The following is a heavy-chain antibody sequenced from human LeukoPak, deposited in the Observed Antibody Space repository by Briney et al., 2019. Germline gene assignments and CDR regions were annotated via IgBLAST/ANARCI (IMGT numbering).Heavy chain of an antibody. V-gene: IGHV4-39*01. J-gene: IGHJ4*02. Sequence: SETLSLTCTVSGGSISSSSYYWGWIRQPPGKGLEWIGSIYYSGSTYYNPSLKSRVTISVDTSKNQFSLKLSSVTAADTGVYYCARHGGYSYGYWPDYWGQGTLVTVSS. CDR2: IYYSGST. CDR3: ARHGGYSYGYWPDY. D-gene: IGHD5-18*01. CDR1: GGSISSSSYY.